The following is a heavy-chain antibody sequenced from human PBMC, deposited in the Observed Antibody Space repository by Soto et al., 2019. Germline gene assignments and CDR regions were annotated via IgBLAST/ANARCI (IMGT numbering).Heavy chain of an antibody. CDR2: ISPFNGHT. J-gene: IGHJ5*02. CDR1: GYTFINFG. CDR3: ARGKTKRTDNWFDP. Sequence: ASVKVSCKTSGYTFINFGIGWVRQAPGQGLEWMGWISPFNGHTHYAQKFQGRVSLTTDTSTSTAFLELRSLTYDDTAVYYCARGKTKRTDNWFDPWGQGTLVTVSS. D-gene: IGHD1-7*01. V-gene: IGHV1-18*01.